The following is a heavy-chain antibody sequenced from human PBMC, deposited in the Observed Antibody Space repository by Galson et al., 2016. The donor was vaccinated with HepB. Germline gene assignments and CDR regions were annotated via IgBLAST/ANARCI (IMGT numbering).Heavy chain of an antibody. CDR1: GFTFSSYG. Sequence: SLRLSCAASGFTFSSYGMHWVRQAPGKGLEWVAVIWYDRSNKYYADSVKGRFTISRGNSKNTLYLRMNSLRVEDTAVYYRAREINWNSYGMDVWGQGTTVTVS. CDR3: AREINWNSYGMDV. CDR2: IWYDRSNK. J-gene: IGHJ6*02. D-gene: IGHD1-1*01. V-gene: IGHV3-33*01.